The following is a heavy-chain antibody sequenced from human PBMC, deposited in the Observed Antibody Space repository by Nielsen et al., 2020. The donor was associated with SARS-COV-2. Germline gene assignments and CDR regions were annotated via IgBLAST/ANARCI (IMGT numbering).Heavy chain of an antibody. D-gene: IGHD5-18*01. CDR3: AREWIQLRGPLDY. Sequence: GSLRLSCAASGFTFSSYGMHWVRQAPGKGLEWVAVIWYDGSNKYYADSVKGRFTTSRDNSKNTLYLQMNSLRAEDTAVYYCAREWIQLRGPLDYWGQGTLVTVSS. J-gene: IGHJ4*02. CDR1: GFTFSSYG. V-gene: IGHV3-33*01. CDR2: IWYDGSNK.